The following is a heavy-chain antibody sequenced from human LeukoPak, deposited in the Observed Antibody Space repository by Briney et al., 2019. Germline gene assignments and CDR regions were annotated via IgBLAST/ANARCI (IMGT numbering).Heavy chain of an antibody. D-gene: IGHD3-10*01. J-gene: IGHJ4*02. CDR3: ARDLGPSRGFDF. CDR2: ISYGGTT. Sequence: SETLSLTCTVSAGSGSNYYWSWIRQPPGKGLEWIGYISYGGTTHCNPSLKTRVTISLDTSKKQFSLGLASVTAADTAVYYCARDLGPSRGFDFWGQGTLVTVSS. CDR1: AGSGSNYY. V-gene: IGHV4-59*02.